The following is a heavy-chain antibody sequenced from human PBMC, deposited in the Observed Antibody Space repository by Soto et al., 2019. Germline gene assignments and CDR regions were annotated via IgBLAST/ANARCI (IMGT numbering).Heavy chain of an antibody. CDR1: GGSFSGYY. J-gene: IGHJ6*02. D-gene: IGHD6-13*01. V-gene: IGHV4-34*01. Sequence: KTSETLSLTCAVYGGSFSGYYWSWIRQPPGKGLEWIGEINHSGSTNYNPSLKSRVTISVDTSKNQFSLKLSSVTAADTAVYYCASRSSWYMGSYYYYYYGMDVWGQGTTVTVSS. CDR3: ASRSSWYMGSYYYYYYGMDV. CDR2: INHSGST.